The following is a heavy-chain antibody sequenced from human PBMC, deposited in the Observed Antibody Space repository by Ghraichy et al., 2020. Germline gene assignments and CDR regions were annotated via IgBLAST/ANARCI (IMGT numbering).Heavy chain of an antibody. CDR3: ARDPKGSYGSGNYNPAFGMDV. CDR2: IYTNGVT. CDR1: GDSINNYY. J-gene: IGHJ6*02. Sequence: SETLSLTCTVSGDSINNYYWSWIRQPAGKGLEWIGRIYTNGVTIYNPSLKSRVTLSLDTSKSQFSLSLRSVTAADTAVYYCARDPKGSYGSGNYNPAFGMDVWGQGTTVTVSS. D-gene: IGHD3-10*01. V-gene: IGHV4-4*07.